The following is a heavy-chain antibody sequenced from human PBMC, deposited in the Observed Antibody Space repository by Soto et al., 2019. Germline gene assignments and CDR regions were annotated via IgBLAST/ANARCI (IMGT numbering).Heavy chain of an antibody. V-gene: IGHV1-3*01. CDR3: ARDLPSTVAIDY. D-gene: IGHD4-17*01. Sequence: ASVKVSCKASGYTFTSYAMHWVRQAPGQRLEWMGWINAGNGNTKYSQKFQGRVTITRDTSASTAYMELSSLRSEDTAVYYCARDLPSTVAIDYWDQGTLVTVSS. CDR2: INAGNGNT. J-gene: IGHJ4*02. CDR1: GYTFTSYA.